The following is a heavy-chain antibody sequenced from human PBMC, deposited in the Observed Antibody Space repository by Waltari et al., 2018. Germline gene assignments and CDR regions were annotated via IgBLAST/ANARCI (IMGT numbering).Heavy chain of an antibody. CDR3: ARDMGSSFVDY. D-gene: IGHD6-6*01. CDR2: IIPILGIA. Sequence: QVQLVQSGAEVKKPGSSVKVSCKASGGTFSSYTISWVRQAPGQGLELMGRIIPILGIANYSQKFQGKVTITADKSTSTAYMELSSLRSEDTAVYCWARDMGSSFVDYWGQGTLVTGSS. CDR1: GGTFSSYT. J-gene: IGHJ4*02. V-gene: IGHV1-69*08.